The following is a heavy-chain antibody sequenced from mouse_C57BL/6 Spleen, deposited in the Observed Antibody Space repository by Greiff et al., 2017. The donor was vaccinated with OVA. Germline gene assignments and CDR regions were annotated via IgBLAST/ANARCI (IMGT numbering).Heavy chain of an antibody. D-gene: IGHD1-1*01. CDR3: TPLLYYYGNDYAMDD. CDR1: GYTFTSYW. V-gene: IGHV1-5*01. CDR2: IYPGNSDT. Sequence: VQLQQSGTVLARPGASVKMSCKTSGYTFTSYWMHWVKQRPGQGLEWIGAIYPGNSDTRYNQKFKGKAKLTAVTSASTAYRELSSLTNDDSAVYYWTPLLYYYGNDYAMDDWGQGTSVTVSS. J-gene: IGHJ4*01.